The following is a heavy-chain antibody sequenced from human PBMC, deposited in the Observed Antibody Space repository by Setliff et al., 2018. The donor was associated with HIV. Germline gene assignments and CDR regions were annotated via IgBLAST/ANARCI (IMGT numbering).Heavy chain of an antibody. Sequence: ASVKVSCKASGYIFTSYYMHWVRQAPGQGLEWLGVINPSGGSTDYAQTFKDRVTMTKDTSTATVNMELRSLTSDDTAVYYCARDTQAWAFDIWGQGTMVTVSS. V-gene: IGHV1-46*01. CDR1: GYIFTSYY. CDR2: INPSGGST. J-gene: IGHJ3*02. CDR3: ARDTQAWAFDI.